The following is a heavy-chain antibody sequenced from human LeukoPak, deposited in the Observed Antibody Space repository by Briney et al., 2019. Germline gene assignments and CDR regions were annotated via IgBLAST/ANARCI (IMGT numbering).Heavy chain of an antibody. V-gene: IGHV1-69*04. J-gene: IGHJ4*02. Sequence: SVKVSCKASGGTFSSYAISWVRQAPGQGLEWMGRIIPILGIANYAQKFQGRVTITADKSTSTAYMELSSLRSEDTAVYYCARARTYGDYSAADYWGQGTLVTVSS. CDR1: GGTFSSYA. D-gene: IGHD4-17*01. CDR3: ARARTYGDYSAADY. CDR2: IIPILGIA.